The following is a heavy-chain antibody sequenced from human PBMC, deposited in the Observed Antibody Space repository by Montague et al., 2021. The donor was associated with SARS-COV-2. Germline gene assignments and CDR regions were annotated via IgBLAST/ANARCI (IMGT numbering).Heavy chain of an antibody. CDR3: ARLGDGVVPSPILGVGPYYSYYYMDV. D-gene: IGHD3-10*01. CDR2: INHGGST. CDR1: GGSFSGYY. J-gene: IGHJ6*03. Sequence: SETLSLTCAVHGGSFSGYYWNWIRQPPGKGLEWIGEINHGGSTNYNPSLQSRITISADTSKNQFSLKVTSVAAAGTAVYYCARLGDGVVPSPILGVGPYYSYYYMDVWGRGTTVTVSS. V-gene: IGHV4-34*01.